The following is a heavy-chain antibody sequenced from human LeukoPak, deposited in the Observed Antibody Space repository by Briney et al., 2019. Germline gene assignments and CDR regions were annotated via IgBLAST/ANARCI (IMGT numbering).Heavy chain of an antibody. Sequence: GSLRLSCAASGFTFXSYAMSWVRQAPGKGLEWVSAISGSGGSTYYADSVKGRFTISRGNSKNTLYLQMNSLRAEDTAVYYCARAEEGLRYFDWLLGYWGQGTLVTVSS. CDR1: GFTFXSYA. V-gene: IGHV3-23*01. J-gene: IGHJ4*02. D-gene: IGHD3-9*01. CDR3: ARAEEGLRYFDWLLGY. CDR2: ISGSGGST.